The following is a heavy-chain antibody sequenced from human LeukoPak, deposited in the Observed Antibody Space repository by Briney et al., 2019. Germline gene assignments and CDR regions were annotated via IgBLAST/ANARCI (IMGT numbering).Heavy chain of an antibody. CDR3: ARVNYYGGYTHHVLDY. Sequence: ASVRVSCKASGYTFTSYYMHWVRQAPGQGLEWMGIINPSGGSTSYAQKFQGRVTMTRDTSTSTVYMELSSLRSEDTAVYYCARVNYYGGYTHHVLDYWGQGTLVTVSS. CDR1: GYTFTSYY. J-gene: IGHJ4*02. D-gene: IGHD4-17*01. V-gene: IGHV1-46*03. CDR2: INPSGGST.